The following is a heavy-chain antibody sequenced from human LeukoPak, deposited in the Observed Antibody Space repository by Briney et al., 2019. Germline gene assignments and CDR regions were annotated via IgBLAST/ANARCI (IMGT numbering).Heavy chain of an antibody. Sequence: GASVKVSCKASGYSFINNGINWVRQAPGQGLEWMGWISPYNGNTNFAQKLQGRVTMTTDTSTGTAYLELRSLTFDDTAVYYCARGETRNDYWGQGTLVTVSS. V-gene: IGHV1-18*01. D-gene: IGHD3-16*01. J-gene: IGHJ4*02. CDR2: ISPYNGNT. CDR1: GYSFINNG. CDR3: ARGETRNDY.